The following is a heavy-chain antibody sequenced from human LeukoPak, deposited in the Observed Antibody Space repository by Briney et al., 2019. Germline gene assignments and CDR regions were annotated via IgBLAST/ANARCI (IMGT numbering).Heavy chain of an antibody. V-gene: IGHV4-38-2*02. J-gene: IGHJ4*02. CDR2: INHSGST. CDR1: GSSISSDYY. Sequence: PSETLSLTCAVSGSSISSDYYWGWIRQPPGKGLEWIGEINHSGSTNYNPSLKSRVTISVDTSKSQFSLKLSSVTAADTAVYYCAREDTAMVDYWGQGTLVTVSS. CDR3: AREDTAMVDY. D-gene: IGHD5-18*01.